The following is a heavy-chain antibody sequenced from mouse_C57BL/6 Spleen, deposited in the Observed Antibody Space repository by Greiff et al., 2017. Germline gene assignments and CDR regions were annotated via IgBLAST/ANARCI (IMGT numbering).Heavy chain of an antibody. CDR3: ARGGSLYFDV. V-gene: IGHV1-26*01. Sequence: EVQLQQSGPELVKPGASVKISCKASGYTFTDYYMNWVKQSHGKSLEWIGDINPNNGGTSYNQKCKGKATLTVEKSSSTAYMEIRSLTSENSAVSYCARGGSLYFDVWGTGTAVTVSS. CDR2: INPNNGGT. J-gene: IGHJ1*03. CDR1: GYTFTDYY.